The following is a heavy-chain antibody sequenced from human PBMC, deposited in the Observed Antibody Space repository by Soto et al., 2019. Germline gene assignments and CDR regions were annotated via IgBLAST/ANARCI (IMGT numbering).Heavy chain of an antibody. Sequence: AGGSLRLSCAASGFTFSSYAMSLVRQAPGKGLEWVSAISGSGGSTYYADSVKGRFTISRDNSKNTLYLQMNSLRAEDTAVYYCAKHNTMIVVARDAFDIWGQGTMVTVSS. J-gene: IGHJ3*02. V-gene: IGHV3-23*01. CDR2: ISGSGGST. CDR3: AKHNTMIVVARDAFDI. CDR1: GFTFSSYA. D-gene: IGHD3-22*01.